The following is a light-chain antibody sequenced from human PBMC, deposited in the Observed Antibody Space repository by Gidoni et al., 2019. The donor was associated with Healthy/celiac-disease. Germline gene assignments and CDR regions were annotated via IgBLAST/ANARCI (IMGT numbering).Light chain of an antibody. CDR1: QSVISSY. CDR3: QQYGSSRT. CDR2: GAS. Sequence: IVLTQSPGTLSLSPGERATLSCRASQSVISSYLAWYQQTPGQAPRPLIYGASSRATGITDRFSGSASGTDFTLTISRLEPEDFAVDYCQQYGSSRTFGQGTKVEIK. V-gene: IGKV3-20*01. J-gene: IGKJ1*01.